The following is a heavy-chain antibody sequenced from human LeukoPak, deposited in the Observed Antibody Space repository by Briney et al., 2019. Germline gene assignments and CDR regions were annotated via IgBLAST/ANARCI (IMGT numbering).Heavy chain of an antibody. J-gene: IGHJ3*02. D-gene: IGHD5-18*01. CDR2: ISWDGGST. V-gene: IGHV3-43D*03. CDR3: ARERGYSYGSQAGSRNAFDI. CDR1: GFTFDDYA. Sequence: GGSLRLSCAASGFTFDDYAMHWVRQAPGKGLEWVSLISWDGGSTYYADSVKGRFTISRDNSKNSLYLQMNSLRAEDTALYYCARERGYSYGSQAGSRNAFDIWGQGTMVTVSS.